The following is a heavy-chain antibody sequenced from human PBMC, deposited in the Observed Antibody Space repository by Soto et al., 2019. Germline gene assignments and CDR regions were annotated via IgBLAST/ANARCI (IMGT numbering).Heavy chain of an antibody. CDR1: GGPFSSGSYS. V-gene: IGHV4-31*03. J-gene: IGHJ3*02. CDR2: IYDSGST. CDR3: TRGPIGRVSDI. D-gene: IGHD3-10*01. Sequence: QVQLQESGPGLVKPSQTLSLTCTVSGGPFSSGSYSWSWIRPLPGRGLEWMGYIYDSGSTFYRPSLKSRVNILMDRSKNQFSLELNSVTAADTAVYYCTRGPIGRVSDIWGQGTVVTVSS.